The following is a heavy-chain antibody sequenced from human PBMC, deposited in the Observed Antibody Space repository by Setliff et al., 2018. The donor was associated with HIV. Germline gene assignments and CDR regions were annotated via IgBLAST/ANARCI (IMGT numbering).Heavy chain of an antibody. J-gene: IGHJ4*02. Sequence: PGESLKISCKGSGYTFTSYWIGRVRQMPEKGLEWMGIIYPGDSDTRYSPSFQGRVTISADKSINTAYLQWSSLRASDTAMYYCARRASKASLDYWGQGTLVTVSS. CDR1: GYTFTSYW. CDR2: IYPGDSDT. CDR3: ARRASKASLDY. V-gene: IGHV5-51*01.